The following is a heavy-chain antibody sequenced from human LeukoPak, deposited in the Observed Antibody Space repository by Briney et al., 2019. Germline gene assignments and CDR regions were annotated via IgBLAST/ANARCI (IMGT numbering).Heavy chain of an antibody. V-gene: IGHV3-9*01. CDR3: AKGYCSSTSCYYSGYDYFDY. Sequence: GGSLRFSCAASGFTFDDYAMHWVRQAPGKGLEWVSGISWNSGSIGYADSVKGRFTISRDNAKNSLYLQMNSLRAEDTALYYCAKGYCSSTSCYYSGYDYFDYWGQGTLVTVSS. CDR1: GFTFDDYA. CDR2: ISWNSGSI. D-gene: IGHD2-2*01. J-gene: IGHJ4*02.